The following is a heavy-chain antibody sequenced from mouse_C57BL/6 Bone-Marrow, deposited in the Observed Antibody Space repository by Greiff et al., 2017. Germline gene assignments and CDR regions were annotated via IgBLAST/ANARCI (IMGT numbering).Heavy chain of an antibody. Sequence: VQLQQPGAELVRPGASVKLSCTASGFNIKDDYMHWVKQRPEQGLEWIGWIDPENGDTEYASKFQGKATITADTSSNTAYLQLSSLTSEDTAVYYCTTLPKSYWGQGTTLTVSS. CDR3: TTLPKSY. J-gene: IGHJ2*01. CDR2: IDPENGDT. CDR1: GFNIKDDY. V-gene: IGHV14-4*01. D-gene: IGHD2-1*01.